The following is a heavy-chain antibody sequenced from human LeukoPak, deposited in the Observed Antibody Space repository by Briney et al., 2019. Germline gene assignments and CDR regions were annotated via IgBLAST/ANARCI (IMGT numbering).Heavy chain of an antibody. CDR2: IYHSGTTYSGST. J-gene: IGHJ4*02. Sequence: SETLSLTCTVSGGSISSYYWSWIRQPPGKGLEWIGSIYHSGTTYSGSTYYNPSLKSRVTISLDTSKNQFSLKLNSVTAADTAVYYCANLSIDYWGQGILVTVSS. V-gene: IGHV4-59*04. CDR3: ANLSIDY. CDR1: GGSISSYY. D-gene: IGHD3-16*02.